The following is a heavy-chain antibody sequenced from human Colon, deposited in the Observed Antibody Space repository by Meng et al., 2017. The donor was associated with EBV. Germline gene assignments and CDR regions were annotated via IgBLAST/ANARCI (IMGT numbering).Heavy chain of an antibody. D-gene: IGHD2-21*02. J-gene: IGHJ4*02. CDR2: IYHSGST. CDR3: ARVGAYCGGDCYHPR. V-gene: IGHV4-4*02. CDR1: GGALSSRNW. Sequence: GRLKELGPGLVKPSGTWFRTCAVSGGALSSRNWCSWVRQPPGKGLEWIGEIYHSGSTNYNPSLKSRVTISVDESKNQFSLRLSSVTAADTAVYYCARVGAYCGGDCYHPRWGQGTLVTVSS.